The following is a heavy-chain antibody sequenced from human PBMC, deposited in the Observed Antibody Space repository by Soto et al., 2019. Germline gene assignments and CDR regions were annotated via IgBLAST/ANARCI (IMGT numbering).Heavy chain of an antibody. J-gene: IGHJ5*02. CDR3: ARAGYGDYNWFGP. CDR2: IYYSGST. Sequence: QVHLQESGPGLVKPSQTLSLTCTVSGGSITSGDYYWTWIRQPPGKGLEWIGYIYYSGSTHYNPSLKSRLTISIDTSKNQFSLRLTSVTASDGAVYYCARAGYGDYNWFGPWGQGTLVTVSS. CDR1: GGSITSGDYY. V-gene: IGHV4-30-4*01. D-gene: IGHD4-17*01.